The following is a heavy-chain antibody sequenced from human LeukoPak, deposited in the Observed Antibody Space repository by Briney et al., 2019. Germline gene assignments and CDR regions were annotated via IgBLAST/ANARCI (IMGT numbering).Heavy chain of an antibody. CDR2: IYYCGST. J-gene: IGHJ4*02. CDR3: ARHIPPPYYDILTGYSLFDY. V-gene: IGHV4-39*01. D-gene: IGHD3-9*01. Sequence: PSETLSLTCTVSGGSISSSSYYWGWIRQPPGKGLEWIGSIYYCGSTYYNPSLKSRVTISVDTSKNQFSLKLSSVTAADTAVYYCARHIPPPYYDILTGYSLFDYWGQGTLVTVSS. CDR1: GGSISSSSYY.